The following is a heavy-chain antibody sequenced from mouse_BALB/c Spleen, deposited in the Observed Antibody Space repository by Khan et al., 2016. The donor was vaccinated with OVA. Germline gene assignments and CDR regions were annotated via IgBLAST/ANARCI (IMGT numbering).Heavy chain of an antibody. CDR2: TDPANGNT. J-gene: IGHJ2*01. CDR1: GYNIKDIY. CDR3: RISTINA. V-gene: IGHV14-3*02. Sequence: EVQLQQSGAELVKPAASLKLSCTASGYNIKDIYIHWVKQRPEKGLERIRRTDPANGNTKYDPKFQGKATRTADTSSNTAYLQLSSLTSEDTAVYYCRISTINAWGQGTTLTVSS.